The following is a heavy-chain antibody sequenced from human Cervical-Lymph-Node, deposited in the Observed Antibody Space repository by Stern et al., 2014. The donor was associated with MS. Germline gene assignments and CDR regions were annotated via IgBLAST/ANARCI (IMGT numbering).Heavy chain of an antibody. Sequence: VQLGQSGSEVKKPGSSVKVSCKPSGDTFSSYALSWVRQAPGPGLEWWGGLIPFFGASRYGQKCQGRVTITPEESTGTAFMELSNLTSDDTAVYYCALRRSYYVYWGQGTLITVSS. CDR2: LIPFFGAS. CDR3: ALRRSYYVY. J-gene: IGHJ4*02. V-gene: IGHV1-69*01. CDR1: GDTFSSYA. D-gene: IGHD4-11*01.